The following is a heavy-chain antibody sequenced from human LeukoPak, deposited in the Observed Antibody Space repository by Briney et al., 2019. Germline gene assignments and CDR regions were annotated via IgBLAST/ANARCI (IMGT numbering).Heavy chain of an antibody. CDR3: AREAITMVRGVNRRSGFDI. CDR2: IWYDGSNK. V-gene: IGHV3-33*08. CDR1: GFTFSSYG. J-gene: IGHJ3*02. D-gene: IGHD3-10*01. Sequence: PGRSLRLSCAASGFTFSSYGMHWVRQAPGKGLEWVAVIWYDGSNKYYADSVKGRFTISRDNSKNTLYLQMNSLRAEDTAVYYCAREAITMVRGVNRRSGFDIWGQGTMVTVSS.